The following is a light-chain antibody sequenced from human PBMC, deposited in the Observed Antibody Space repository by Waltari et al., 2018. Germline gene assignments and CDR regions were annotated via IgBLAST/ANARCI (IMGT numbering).Light chain of an antibody. Sequence: QSALTQPPSASGSPGQSVPISCPGTSSDVGGSHYVSWYQHHPGKAPKFMIYEVSKRPSGVPDRFSGSKSGNTASLTVSGLQAEDEADYYCSSYAGSNTWVFGGGTKLTVL. CDR2: EVS. J-gene: IGLJ3*02. CDR3: SSYAGSNTWV. CDR1: SSDVGGSHY. V-gene: IGLV2-8*01.